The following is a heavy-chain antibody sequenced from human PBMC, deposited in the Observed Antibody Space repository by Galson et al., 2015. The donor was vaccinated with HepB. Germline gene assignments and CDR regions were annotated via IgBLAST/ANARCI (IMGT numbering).Heavy chain of an antibody. D-gene: IGHD3-22*01. V-gene: IGHV1-8*01. CDR3: ARGPVGYDTSGYFDF. J-gene: IGHJ4*02. Sequence: QSGAEVKKPGASVKVSCKASGFTFTNYDINWVRQAAGQGLEWMGWMNPNSGNTGYAQKFQGRVTMTSDTSISTAYMELSRLRSEDTAVYYCARGPVGYDTSGYFDFWGQGTLVTVSS. CDR2: MNPNSGNT. CDR1: GFTFTNYD.